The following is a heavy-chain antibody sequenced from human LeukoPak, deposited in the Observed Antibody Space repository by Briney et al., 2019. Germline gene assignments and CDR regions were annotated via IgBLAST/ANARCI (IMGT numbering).Heavy chain of an antibody. J-gene: IGHJ4*02. CDR1: GFTFDDYA. D-gene: IGHD3-22*01. V-gene: IGHV3-9*01. Sequence: GGSLRLSCAASGFTFDDYAMHWVRQAPGKGLEWVSGISWNSGSIGYADSVKGRFTISRDNSKSTLFLEMSSPRAEDTAVYFCAKQTRYDSPAGGRGFDYWGQGTLVTVSS. CDR2: ISWNSGSI. CDR3: AKQTRYDSPAGGRGFDY.